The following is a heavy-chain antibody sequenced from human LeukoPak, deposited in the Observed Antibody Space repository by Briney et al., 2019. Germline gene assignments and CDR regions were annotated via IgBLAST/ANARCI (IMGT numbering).Heavy chain of an antibody. J-gene: IGHJ4*02. D-gene: IGHD7-27*01. CDR3: VRTPPNWGFDY. CDR1: GFTFTTHD. V-gene: IGHV1-8*01. Sequence: ASVKVSCKASGFTFTTHDINWVRQATGQGLEWLGWMSPNSGDTGYAQKFQGRVTMTSDSSISTAYMELSSLRSEDAAIYYCVRTPPNWGFDYWGQGTLVTVSS. CDR2: MSPNSGDT.